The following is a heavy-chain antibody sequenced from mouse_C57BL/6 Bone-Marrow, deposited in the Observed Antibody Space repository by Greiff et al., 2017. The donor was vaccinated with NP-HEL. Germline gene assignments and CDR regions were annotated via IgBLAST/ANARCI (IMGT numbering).Heavy chain of an antibody. CDR1: GYSFTDYN. CDR3: ARSDFYYFDY. Sequence: VQLQQSGPELVKPGASVKISCTASGYSFTDYNMNWVKPSNGKSLEWIGVINHNYGTTSYNQKFKGKATLTVEQSSSTAYMQLNSLTSEDSAVYYCARSDFYYFDYWGQGTTLTVSS. V-gene: IGHV1-39*01. CDR2: INHNYGTT. J-gene: IGHJ2*01.